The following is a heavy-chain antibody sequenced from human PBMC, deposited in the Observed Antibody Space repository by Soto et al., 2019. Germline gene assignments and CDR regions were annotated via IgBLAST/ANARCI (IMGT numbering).Heavy chain of an antibody. CDR1: GGSVNTTFYY. CDR3: SRRTTFYYDSSGYLGP. V-gene: IGHV4-39*01. Sequence: SETLSLTCTVSGGSVNTTFYYWVWIRQSPGKGLEWIGSIYYSGSTYYNPSLKSRLTMSVDTSKNQFSLRLSSVTAADTAVYYCSRRTTFYYDSSGYLGPWGQGTMVTVSS. CDR2: IYYSGST. J-gene: IGHJ3*01. D-gene: IGHD3-22*01.